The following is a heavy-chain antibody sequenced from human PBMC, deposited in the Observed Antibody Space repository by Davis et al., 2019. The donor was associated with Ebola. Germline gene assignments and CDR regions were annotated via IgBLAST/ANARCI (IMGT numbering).Heavy chain of an antibody. CDR1: GGSISSYY. CDR2: IYYSGST. J-gene: IGHJ6*02. CDR3: KGDTYYYYDMDV. V-gene: IGHV4-59*01. Sequence: SETLSLTCTVSGGSISSYYWSWIRQPPGKGLEWIGYIYYSGSTNYNPSLKSRVTISVDTSKNQFSLKLSSVTAADTAVYYCKGDTYYYYDMDVWGQGTTVTVSS. D-gene: IGHD2-21*01.